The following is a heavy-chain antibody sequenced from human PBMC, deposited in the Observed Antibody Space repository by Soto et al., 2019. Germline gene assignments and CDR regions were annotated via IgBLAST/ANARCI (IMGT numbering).Heavy chain of an antibody. Sequence: GGSLRLSCAASGFTFSSYNMNWVRQAPGKGLEWVSSIRSSSSYIYYADSVKGRVTISRDNAKNSLYLQMNSLRAKDTAVYYCAREDIVGGPAAIEYYYYGMDVWGQGTTVTVSS. CDR3: AREDIVGGPAAIEYYYYGMDV. V-gene: IGHV3-21*01. D-gene: IGHD2-2*02. CDR2: IRSSSSYI. CDR1: GFTFSSYN. J-gene: IGHJ6*02.